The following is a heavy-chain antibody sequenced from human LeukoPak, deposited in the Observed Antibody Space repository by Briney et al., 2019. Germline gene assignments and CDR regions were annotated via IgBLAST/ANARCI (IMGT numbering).Heavy chain of an antibody. CDR3: ARDGSYYDSSGYYSPRGFDP. D-gene: IGHD3-22*01. J-gene: IGHJ5*02. Sequence: ALVKVSCKASGYTFTGYYMHWVRQAPGQGLEWMGWINPNSGGTNYAQKFQGRVTMTRDTSISTAYMELSRLRSDDTAVYYCARDGSYYDSSGYYSPRGFDPWGQGTLVTVSS. V-gene: IGHV1-2*02. CDR1: GYTFTGYY. CDR2: INPNSGGT.